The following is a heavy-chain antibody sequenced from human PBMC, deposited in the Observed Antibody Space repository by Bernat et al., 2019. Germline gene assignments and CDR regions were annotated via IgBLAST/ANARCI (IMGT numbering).Heavy chain of an antibody. D-gene: IGHD6-13*01. CDR1: GDSVSSNSAA. V-gene: IGHV6-1*01. CDR2: TYYRSKWYN. Sequence: QVQLQQSGPGLVKPSQTLSLTCAISGDSVSSNSAAWNWIRQSPSRGLEWLGRTYYRSKWYNDYAVSVKSRITINPDTSKNQFSLQLNSVTPEDTAVYYCARDGVPSIAAAGTSGWFDPWGQGTLVTVSS. J-gene: IGHJ5*02. CDR3: ARDGVPSIAAAGTSGWFDP.